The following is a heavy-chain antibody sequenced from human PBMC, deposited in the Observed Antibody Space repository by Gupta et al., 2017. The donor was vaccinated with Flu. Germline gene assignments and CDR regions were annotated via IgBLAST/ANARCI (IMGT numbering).Heavy chain of an antibody. Sequence: SGVRQAAGKGLEWWSGISGSGGSTDYADSVKGRLTISRDNDKNTLYLQMNSMRAEDTAVYHCAKEWGDILTGYTMDAGDIWGQGTMVTVSS. D-gene: IGHD3-9*01. CDR2: ISGSGGST. CDR3: AKEWGDILTGYTMDAGDI. J-gene: IGHJ3*02. V-gene: IGHV3-23*01.